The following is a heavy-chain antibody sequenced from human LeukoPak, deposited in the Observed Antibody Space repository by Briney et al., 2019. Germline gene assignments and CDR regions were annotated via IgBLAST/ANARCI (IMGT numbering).Heavy chain of an antibody. V-gene: IGHV3-9*01. D-gene: IGHD6-19*01. CDR2: ISWNSGYI. J-gene: IGHJ4*02. CDR3: AKVRGTYSSGYFFDY. Sequence: PGRSLRLSCAASGFTFDNYAMHWVRQAPGKGLEWLSIISWNSGYIGYADSVKGRFTISRDNAKKSLDLQMHSLRAEDTAFYYCAKVRGTYSSGYFFDYWGQGTLVTVSS. CDR1: GFTFDNYA.